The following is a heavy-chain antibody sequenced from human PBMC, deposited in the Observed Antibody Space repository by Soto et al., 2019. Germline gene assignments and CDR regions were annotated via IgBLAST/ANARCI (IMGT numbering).Heavy chain of an antibody. J-gene: IGHJ5*02. CDR2: IYASGSP. CDR1: GGSISTYY. V-gene: IGHV4-4*07. D-gene: IGHD2-15*01. CDR3: ARSAVPRGGWFRP. Sequence: QVQLQESGPGLVKPSGTLSLTCNVSGGSISTYYWNWIRLPAGKGLEWIGRIYASGSPNYNPSLKSRVIMSGDTSKNQFALTMRSVTAADPAMYYCARSAVPRGGWFRPWGQGILVTVAP.